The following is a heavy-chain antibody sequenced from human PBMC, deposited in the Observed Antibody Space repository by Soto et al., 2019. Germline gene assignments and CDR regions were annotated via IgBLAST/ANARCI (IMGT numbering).Heavy chain of an antibody. Sequence: GGSLRLSCAASGFIFGTYWMHWVRQAPGKGLVWVARINRDGSNTNYADSVKGRFTIFRVNAKNTLHLQMSSLRAEDTAVYYCARESTTTDYWGQGTLVTVSS. J-gene: IGHJ4*02. D-gene: IGHD1-26*01. CDR2: INRDGSNT. V-gene: IGHV3-74*01. CDR3: ARESTTTDY. CDR1: GFIFGTYW.